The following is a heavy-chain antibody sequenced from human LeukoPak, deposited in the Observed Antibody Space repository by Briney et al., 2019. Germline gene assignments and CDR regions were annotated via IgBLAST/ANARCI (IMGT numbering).Heavy chain of an antibody. J-gene: IGHJ4*02. D-gene: IGHD3-9*01. CDR1: GFTFSNYA. Sequence: PGGSLRLSCAASGFTFSNYAMSWVRQAPGKGLEWVSAISGSGGSTYYADSVKGRFTISRDNSKNTLYLQMNSLRAEDTAVYYCAKAGELYYDILTGYPYHFDYWGQGTLVTVSS. CDR3: AKAGELYYDILTGYPYHFDY. CDR2: ISGSGGST. V-gene: IGHV3-23*01.